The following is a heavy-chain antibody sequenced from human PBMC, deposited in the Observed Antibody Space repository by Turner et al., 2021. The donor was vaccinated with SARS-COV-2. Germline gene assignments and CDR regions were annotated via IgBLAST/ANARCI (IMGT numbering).Heavy chain of an antibody. Sequence: EVQLLESGGGLVQPGGCLSLSCAASGFTFRSHGMNWVRQAPGRGLEWVSGIVANTDKTYYGDSVRGRFTISRDNSKDTLYLQMNRLRVEDTAIYYCAKDRSWIGFDVWGQGTTVTVSS. CDR2: IVANTDKT. V-gene: IGHV3-23*01. CDR3: AKDRSWIGFDV. D-gene: IGHD3-10*01. J-gene: IGHJ6*02. CDR1: GFTFRSHG.